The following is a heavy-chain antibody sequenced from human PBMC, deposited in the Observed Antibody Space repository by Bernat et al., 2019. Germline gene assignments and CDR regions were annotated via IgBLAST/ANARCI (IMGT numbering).Heavy chain of an antibody. CDR1: GFTFSSYG. V-gene: IGHV3-30*03. Sequence: QVQLVESGGGVVQPGRSLRLSCAASGFTFSSYGMHWVRQAPGKGLEWVAVISYDGSNKYYADSVKGRFTISRDNSKNTLYLQMNSLRAEDTAVYYCATSHHPPCVGNNCYAAFDIWGQGTMVTVAS. J-gene: IGHJ3*02. D-gene: IGHD2-2*01. CDR3: ATSHHPPCVGNNCYAAFDI. CDR2: ISYDGSNK.